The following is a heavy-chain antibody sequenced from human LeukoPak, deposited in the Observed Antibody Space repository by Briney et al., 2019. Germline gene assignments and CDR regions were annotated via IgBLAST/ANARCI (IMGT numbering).Heavy chain of an antibody. CDR1: GFNFDDYG. Sequence: GGSLRLSCAASGFNFDDYGMSWVRQVRGKGLEWVSGIKWNGGTTAYADSVKGRFTISRDNAKKSLYLQMNSLRAEDTALYYCARDLVISLMLVAQGPFDYWGQGTLVTVSS. CDR2: IKWNGGTT. D-gene: IGHD3-22*01. V-gene: IGHV3-20*04. J-gene: IGHJ4*02. CDR3: ARDLVISLMLVAQGPFDY.